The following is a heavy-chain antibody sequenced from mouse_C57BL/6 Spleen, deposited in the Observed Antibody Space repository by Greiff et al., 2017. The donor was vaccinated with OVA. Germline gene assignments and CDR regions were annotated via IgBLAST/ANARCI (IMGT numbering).Heavy chain of an antibody. J-gene: IGHJ1*03. CDR1: GYTFTSYW. Sequence: QVQLQQPGAELVKPGASVKMSCKASGYTFTSYWITWVKQRPGQGLEWIGAIYPGSGSTNYNEKFKSKATLTVAPSSSTAYMQLSSLTSEDSAGDYWARSLGRGHWDFEVWGTGTTVTVAS. CDR2: IYPGSGST. V-gene: IGHV1-55*01. D-gene: IGHD4-1*01. CDR3: ARSLGRGHWDFEV.